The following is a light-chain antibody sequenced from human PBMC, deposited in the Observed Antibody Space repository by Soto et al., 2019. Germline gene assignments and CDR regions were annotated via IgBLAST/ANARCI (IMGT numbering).Light chain of an antibody. Sequence: LKHAASGSGFPRRARSISCTSTSSDVGGYNYVSWYQHHPGKAPKLIIYDVSNQPSGVPIRFSGSKSDNTASLTISGLQPEDEADYHCSSYTTSNTRQIVFGTGTKVTVL. CDR1: SSDVGGYNY. V-gene: IGLV2-14*03. CDR3: SSYTTSNTRQIV. J-gene: IGLJ1*01. CDR2: DVS.